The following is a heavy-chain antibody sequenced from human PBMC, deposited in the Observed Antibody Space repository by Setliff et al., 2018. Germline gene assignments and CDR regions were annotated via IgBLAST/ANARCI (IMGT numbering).Heavy chain of an antibody. J-gene: IGHJ6*03. CDR2: MNPNSGNT. V-gene: IGHV1-8*02. CDR1: GYTFTSYD. D-gene: IGHD3-3*01. CDR3: ARSWGYYNFWSGYPHMRAYYYYYMDV. Sequence: ASVKVSCKASGYTFTSYDINWVRQATGQGLEWMGWMNPNSGNTGYAQKFQGRVTMTRNTSISTAYMEPSSLRSEDTAVYYCARSWGYYNFWSGYPHMRAYYYYYMDVWGKGTTVTVSS.